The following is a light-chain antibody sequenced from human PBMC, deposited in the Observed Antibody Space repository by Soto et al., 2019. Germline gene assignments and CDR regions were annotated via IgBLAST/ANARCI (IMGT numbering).Light chain of an antibody. V-gene: IGLV1-44*01. CDR2: SND. J-gene: IGLJ3*02. Sequence: QSVLTQPSSASGTPGQGVTISCSGSRSNIGPNTVNWFQHVPGTAPKLLIFSNDQRPSGVPDRFSGSRSGTSASLAISGLRSEDEADYYCAAWDDSLHGWVFGGGTKLTVL. CDR3: AAWDDSLHGWV. CDR1: RSNIGPNT.